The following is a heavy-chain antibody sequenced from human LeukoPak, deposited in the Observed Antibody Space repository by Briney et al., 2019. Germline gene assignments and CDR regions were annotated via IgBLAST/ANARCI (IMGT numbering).Heavy chain of an antibody. Sequence: GGSLRLSCAASGFTVSSNCMSWVRQAPGKGLEWVSVIYSGGSTYYADSVKGRFTISRDNSKNTLYLQMNSLRAEDTAVYYCARGPRYDSNQKAFDIWGQGTMVTVSS. CDR1: GFTVSSNC. D-gene: IGHD3-22*01. V-gene: IGHV3-66*01. J-gene: IGHJ3*02. CDR2: IYSGGST. CDR3: ARGPRYDSNQKAFDI.